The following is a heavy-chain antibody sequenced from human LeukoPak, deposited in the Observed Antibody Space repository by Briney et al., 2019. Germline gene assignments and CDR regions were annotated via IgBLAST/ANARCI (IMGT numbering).Heavy chain of an antibody. J-gene: IGHJ5*02. Sequence: ASVTVSCKASGYTFTSYGISWVRQAPGQGLEWMGWISAYNGNTNYAQKLQGRVTMTTDTSTSTAYMELRSLRSDDTAVYYCARVRCGYCSSTSRGWFDPWGQGTLVTVSS. CDR3: ARVRCGYCSSTSRGWFDP. V-gene: IGHV1-18*01. CDR1: GYTFTSYG. D-gene: IGHD2-2*03. CDR2: ISAYNGNT.